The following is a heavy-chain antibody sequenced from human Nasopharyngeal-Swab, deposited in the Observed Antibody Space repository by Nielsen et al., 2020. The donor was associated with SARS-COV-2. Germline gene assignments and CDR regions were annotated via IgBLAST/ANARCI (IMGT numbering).Heavy chain of an antibody. CDR2: IYTSGST. CDR3: ARVELLDTPQWVDYGGNSNYYYGMDV. D-gene: IGHD4-23*01. Sequence: GKGLEWIGRIYTSGSTNYNPSLKSRVTISVDTSKNQFSLKLSSVTAADTAVYYCARVELLDTPQWVDYGGNSNYYYGMDVWGQGTTVTVSS. V-gene: IGHV4-61*02. J-gene: IGHJ6*02.